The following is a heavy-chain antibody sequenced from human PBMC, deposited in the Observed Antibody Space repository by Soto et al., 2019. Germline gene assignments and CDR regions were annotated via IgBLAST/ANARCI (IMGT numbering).Heavy chain of an antibody. CDR2: ISAYNGNT. D-gene: IGHD3-9*01. J-gene: IGHJ6*02. CDR1: GYTFTSYG. Sequence: RASVKVSCKASGYTFTSYGISWVRQAPGQGLEWMGWISAYNGNTNYAQKLQGRVTMTTDTSTSTAYMELRSLRSDDTAVYYCARDSRNYDILTGYYSNYYGMDVWGQGTTVTVSS. V-gene: IGHV1-18*04. CDR3: ARDSRNYDILTGYYSNYYGMDV.